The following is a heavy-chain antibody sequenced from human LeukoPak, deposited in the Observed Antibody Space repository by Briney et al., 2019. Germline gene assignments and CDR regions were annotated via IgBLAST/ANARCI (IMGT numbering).Heavy chain of an antibody. V-gene: IGHV3-30-3*01. Sequence: GGSLRLSCAASGFTFSSYTIHWVRQAPGKGLEWVAVISYDGSNKYYADSVKGRFTISRDNSKNTLYLQMNSLRAEDTAVYYCARVDCSSTSCYTGFDYWGQGTLVTVSS. CDR1: GFTFSSYT. CDR3: ARVDCSSTSCYTGFDY. CDR2: ISYDGSNK. D-gene: IGHD2-2*02. J-gene: IGHJ4*02.